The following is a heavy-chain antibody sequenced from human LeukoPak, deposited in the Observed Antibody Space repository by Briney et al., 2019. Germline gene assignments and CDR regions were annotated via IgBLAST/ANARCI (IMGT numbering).Heavy chain of an antibody. CDR2: ISGSGGST. CDR3: AKKKDPVIQYYFDY. D-gene: IGHD3-16*02. Sequence: GGSLRLSCAASGFTFSSYAMSWVRQAPGKGLEWVSGISGSGGSTDYADSVKGRFTISRDNSKNTLYLQMNSLRAEDTAVYYFAKKKDPVIQYYFDYWGQGTLVTVSS. CDR1: GFTFSSYA. V-gene: IGHV3-23*01. J-gene: IGHJ4*02.